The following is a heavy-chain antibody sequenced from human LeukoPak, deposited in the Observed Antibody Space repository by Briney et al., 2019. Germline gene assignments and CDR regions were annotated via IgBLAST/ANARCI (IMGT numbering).Heavy chain of an antibody. V-gene: IGHV3-11*04. CDR2: ISSSGSTI. CDR3: VRLLAYNSGGEAFDH. CDR1: GFTFSNAW. Sequence: GGSLRLSCADSGFTFSNAWMSWVRQAPGKGLEWVSYISSSGSTIYYADSVKGRFTISRNNAKNSLYLQMNSLRAEDTAVYYCVRLLAYNSGGEAFDHWGQGTLVTVSS. D-gene: IGHD1-20*01. J-gene: IGHJ4*02.